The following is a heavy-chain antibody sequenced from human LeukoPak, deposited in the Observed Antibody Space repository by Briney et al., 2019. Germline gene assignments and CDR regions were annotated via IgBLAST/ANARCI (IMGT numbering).Heavy chain of an antibody. V-gene: IGHV1-46*01. CDR2: INPDGGST. CDR1: GYTFTSYW. CDR3: ARAPRNSSTMLDY. Sequence: ASVKVSCKASGYTFTSYWIQWVRQAPGQGLEWMGLINPDGGSTAYAHRFQGRVTMTRDTSTSTVYMDFSSLRSEDTALYYCARAPRNSSTMLDYWGRGTLVTVSS. D-gene: IGHD6-13*01. J-gene: IGHJ4*02.